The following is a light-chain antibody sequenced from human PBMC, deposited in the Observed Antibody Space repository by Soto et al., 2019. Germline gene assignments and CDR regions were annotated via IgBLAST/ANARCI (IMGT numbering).Light chain of an antibody. V-gene: IGLV3-1*01. CDR2: QDN. J-gene: IGLJ2*01. Sequence: SYELTQPPSVSVSPGQTASITCSGDKLGDKYACWYQQKPGQSPVLVIYQDNKRPSGIPERFSGSNSGNTANLTISGTQAMDEADYYCQAWDSSTHVVFGGGTKLTVL. CDR3: QAWDSSTHVV. CDR1: KLGDKY.